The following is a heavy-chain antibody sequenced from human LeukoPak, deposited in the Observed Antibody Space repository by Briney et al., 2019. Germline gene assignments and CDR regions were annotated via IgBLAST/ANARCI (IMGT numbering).Heavy chain of an antibody. CDR3: ARRGLNNYYYYMDV. CDR1: GYTFTSYG. Sequence: ASVKVPCKASGYTFTSYGISWVRQAPGQGLEWMGWISGNTNYAQKLQGRVTMTTDTSTSTAYMELRSLTSDDTAVYYCARRGLNNYYYYMDVWGKGTTVTVSS. J-gene: IGHJ6*03. V-gene: IGHV1-18*01. CDR2: ISGNT. D-gene: IGHD5/OR15-5a*01.